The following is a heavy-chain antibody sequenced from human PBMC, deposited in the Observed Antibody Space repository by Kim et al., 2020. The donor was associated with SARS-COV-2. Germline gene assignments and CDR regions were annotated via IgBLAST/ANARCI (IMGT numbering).Heavy chain of an antibody. CDR2: ISSSGSTI. D-gene: IGHD3-22*01. CDR1: GFTFSSYE. CDR3: ARGPSYYYDSSGYYYSIPGY. V-gene: IGHV3-48*03. Sequence: GGSLRLSCAASGFTFSSYEMNWVRQAPGKGLEWVSYISSSGSTIYYADSVKGRFTISRDNAKNSLYLQMNSLRAEDTAVYYCARGPSYYYDSSGYYYSIPGYWGPGTLVTVSS. J-gene: IGHJ4*02.